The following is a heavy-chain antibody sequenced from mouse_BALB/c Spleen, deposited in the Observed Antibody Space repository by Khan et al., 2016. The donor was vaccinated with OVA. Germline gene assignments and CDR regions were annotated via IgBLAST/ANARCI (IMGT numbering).Heavy chain of an antibody. CDR1: GYSITSDYA. V-gene: IGHV3-2*02. Sequence: EVQLQESGPGLVKPSQSLYLTCTVTGYSITSDYAWNWIRHFPGNQLEWMGYISYSGSTSYNPYLKSRISITRDTSKNQFFLQLNSVTSEDTATYFCAMGRTYWGQGTLVTVSA. CDR3: AMGRTY. D-gene: IGHD4-1*01. CDR2: ISYSGST. J-gene: IGHJ3*01.